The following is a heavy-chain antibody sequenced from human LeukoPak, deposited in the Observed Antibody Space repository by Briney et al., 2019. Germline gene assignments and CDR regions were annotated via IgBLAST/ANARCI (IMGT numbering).Heavy chain of an antibody. V-gene: IGHV4-59*12. D-gene: IGHD5-12*01. CDR2: IYYSGST. Sequence: KPSETLSLTCTVSGGSISGYYWSWIRQPPGKGLEYIGYIYYSGSTNYNPSLKSRVTISVDASKNQFSLNLSSVTAADTAVYYCMRGGIGYDSDYWGQGTLVTVSS. CDR3: MRGGIGYDSDY. CDR1: GGSISGYY. J-gene: IGHJ4*02.